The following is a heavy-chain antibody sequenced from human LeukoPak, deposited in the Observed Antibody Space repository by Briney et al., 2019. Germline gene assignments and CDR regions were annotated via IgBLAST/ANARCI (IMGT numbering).Heavy chain of an antibody. CDR1: GGNFSTYA. Sequence: SVNVSCKASGGNFSTYAISWVRQAPGQGLEWMGRTIPFLGLASSAQKFQGGVTITADKSTNIAYLEVSSLASDDTAVYYCAGGSLETDTNMARDWGQGTLVTVSS. D-gene: IGHD5-18*01. CDR2: TIPFLGLA. V-gene: IGHV1-69*04. CDR3: AGGSLETDTNMARD. J-gene: IGHJ4*02.